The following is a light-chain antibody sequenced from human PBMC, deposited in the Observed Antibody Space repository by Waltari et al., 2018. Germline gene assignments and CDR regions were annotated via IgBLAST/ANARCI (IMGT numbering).Light chain of an antibody. J-gene: IGLJ3*02. CDR1: SSDVGVYNY. V-gene: IGLV2-14*01. CDR2: EGS. Sequence: QSALTQPASVSGSPGQSLSISCTGTSSDVGVYNYVSWYQQHPGKAPILMIYEGSNRPAGLSNRSSCSKANNAASLTSAGLQADDEGDYYCSSYTSSSTWVFGGGTKLTVL. CDR3: SSYTSSSTWV.